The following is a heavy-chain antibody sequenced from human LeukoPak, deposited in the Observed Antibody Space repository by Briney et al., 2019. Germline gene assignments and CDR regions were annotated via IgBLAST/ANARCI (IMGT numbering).Heavy chain of an antibody. CDR3: ARERRYDFWSGYVFDY. V-gene: IGHV4-30-4*08. CDR1: GGSISSGDYY. Sequence: PSETLSLTCTVSGGSISSGDYYWSWIRQPPGKGLEWIGYIYYSGSTYYNPSLKSRVTISVDTSKSQFSLKLSSVTAADTAVYYCARERRYDFWSGYVFDYWGQGTLVTVSS. D-gene: IGHD3/OR15-3a*01. CDR2: IYYSGST. J-gene: IGHJ4*02.